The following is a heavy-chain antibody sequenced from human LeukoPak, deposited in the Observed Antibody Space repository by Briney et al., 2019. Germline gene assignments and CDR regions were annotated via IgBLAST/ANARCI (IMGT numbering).Heavy chain of an antibody. Sequence: SETLSLTCAVYGGSFSGYYWSWIRQPPGKGLEWIGGINHSGSTNYNPSLKSRVTISLDTSKNQFSLKLSSVTAADTAVYYCATLRAIFGVVMFEVYWGQGTLVTVSS. D-gene: IGHD3-3*01. CDR1: GGSFSGYY. CDR2: INHSGST. J-gene: IGHJ4*02. CDR3: ATLRAIFGVVMFEVY. V-gene: IGHV4-34*01.